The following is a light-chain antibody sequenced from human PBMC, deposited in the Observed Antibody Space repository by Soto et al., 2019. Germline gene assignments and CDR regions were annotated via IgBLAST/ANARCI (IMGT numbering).Light chain of an antibody. CDR3: CSYAGSSTVV. CDR1: SSDVGSYNL. Sequence: QSALTQPASVSGSPGQSITISCTGSSSDVGSYNLVSWYQQHPGKAPKLMIYEDSKRPSGVSYRFSGSKSDNTASLTISGLQAEDEADYYCCSYAGSSTVVFGGGTKLTVL. J-gene: IGLJ2*01. V-gene: IGLV2-23*01. CDR2: EDS.